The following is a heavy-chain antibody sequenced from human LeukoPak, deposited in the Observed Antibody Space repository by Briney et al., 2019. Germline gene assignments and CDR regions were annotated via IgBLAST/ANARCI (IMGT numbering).Heavy chain of an antibody. CDR1: GYTFTSYG. J-gene: IGHJ5*02. CDR2: ISAYNGNT. V-gene: IGHV1-18*04. CDR3: AGMVRALHWFDP. Sequence: ASVKVSCKASGYTFTSYGISWVRQAPGQGLEWMGWISAYNGNTNYAQKLQGRVTMTTDTSTSTAYMELRSLRSDDTAVYYCAGMVRALHWFDPWGQGTLVPVSS. D-gene: IGHD3-10*01.